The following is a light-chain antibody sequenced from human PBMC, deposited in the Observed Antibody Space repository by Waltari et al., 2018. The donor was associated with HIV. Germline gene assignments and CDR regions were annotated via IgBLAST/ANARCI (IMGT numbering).Light chain of an antibody. CDR1: RSIRSC. CDR3: HNYYTPMWP. J-gene: IGKJ1*01. V-gene: IGKV1-5*03. Sequence: DIQMTQSPSTLTASVGDRVTITCRASRSIRSCFAWYQQKPVKAPTFLISKASSIDSGVPSRCSGSASGEEFTHTVARLKPDEFAPYCGHNYYTPMWPFGQGTKVEL. CDR2: KAS.